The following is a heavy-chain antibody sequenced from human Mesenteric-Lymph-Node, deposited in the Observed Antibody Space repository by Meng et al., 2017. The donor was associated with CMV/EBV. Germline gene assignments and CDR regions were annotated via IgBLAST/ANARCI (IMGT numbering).Heavy chain of an antibody. Sequence: SETLSLTCTVSGGSISSSSYFWGWIRQPPGKGLEWIGSIYSSGSTYYNPSLKSQVTISVDTSKNQFSLKLCSVTAADTAVYYCARDRYCSSTTCYSGSAPGLLGFWGQGMLVTVSS. CDR1: GGSISSSSYF. J-gene: IGHJ4*02. CDR3: ARDRYCSSTTCYSGSAPGLLGF. V-gene: IGHV4-39*07. D-gene: IGHD2-2*02. CDR2: IYSSGST.